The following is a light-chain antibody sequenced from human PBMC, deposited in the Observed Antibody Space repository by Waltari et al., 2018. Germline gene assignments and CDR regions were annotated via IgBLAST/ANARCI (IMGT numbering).Light chain of an antibody. V-gene: IGKV6-21*01. CDR2: YAS. CDR1: QTIGSR. CDR3: HQSSSLPYT. J-gene: IGKJ2*01. Sequence: EIVLTQSSDFQSGTPKERVTITCRASQTIGSRLNWYQQKPDQSPKLLIKYASQSFSGVPSRFSGSGSVTDFTLTINSLEAEDAATYYCHQSSSLPYTFGQGTKLEIK.